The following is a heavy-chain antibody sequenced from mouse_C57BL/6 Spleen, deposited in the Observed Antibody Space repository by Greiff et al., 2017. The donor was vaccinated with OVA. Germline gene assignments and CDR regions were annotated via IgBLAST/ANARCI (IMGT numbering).Heavy chain of an antibody. J-gene: IGHJ1*03. CDR2: ISYDGSN. D-gene: IGHD1-1*01. CDR3: ARDRAYGSSYGYFDV. CDR1: GYSITSGYY. Sequence: EVQLQESGPGLVKPSQSLSLTCSVTGYSITSGYYWNWIRQLPGNKLEWMGYISYDGSNNYNPSLKNRISITRDTSKNQFFLKLNSVTTEDTATYYCARDRAYGSSYGYFDVWGTGTTVTVSS. V-gene: IGHV3-6*01.